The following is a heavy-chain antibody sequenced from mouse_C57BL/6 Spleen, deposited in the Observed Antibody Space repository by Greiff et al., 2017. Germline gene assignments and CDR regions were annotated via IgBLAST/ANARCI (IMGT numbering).Heavy chain of an antibody. CDR3: TREGITTVVADYFDY. CDR2: ISSGGDYI. Sequence: EVQVVESGEGLVKPGGSLKLSCAASGFTFSSYAMSWVRQTPEKRLEWVAYISSGGDYIYYADTVKGRFTISRDNARNTLYLQMSSLKSEDTAMYYCTREGITTVVADYFDYWGQGTTLTVSS. CDR1: GFTFSSYA. J-gene: IGHJ2*01. D-gene: IGHD1-1*01. V-gene: IGHV5-9-1*02.